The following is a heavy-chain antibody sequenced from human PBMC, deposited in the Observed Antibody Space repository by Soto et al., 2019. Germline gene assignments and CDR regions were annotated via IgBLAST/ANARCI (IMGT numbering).Heavy chain of an antibody. CDR2: ISSSSSYI. CDR1: GFPFLSYS. V-gene: IGHV3-21*01. Sequence: GEYLSLSCAASGFPFLSYSMNWVHQAPGKGLEWVSSISSSSSYIYYADSVKGRFTISRDNAKNSLYLQMNSLRAEDTAVYYCPRDGTYYNIVTGYQVVYFDVCGQGTMVTVSS. D-gene: IGHD3-9*01. CDR3: PRDGTYYNIVTGYQVVYFDV. J-gene: IGHJ4*02.